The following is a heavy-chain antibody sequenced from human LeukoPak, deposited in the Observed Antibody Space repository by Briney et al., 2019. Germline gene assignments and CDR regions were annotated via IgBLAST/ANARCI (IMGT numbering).Heavy chain of an antibody. Sequence: ASVKVSCKASGYTFTGYYMHWVRQAPGQGLEWMGWINPNSGGTNYAQKFQGRVTMTRDTSISTAYMELSRLRSDDTAVYYCARYYYDSSGYYKRTPGNWFDPWGQGTLVTVSS. V-gene: IGHV1-2*02. J-gene: IGHJ5*02. CDR1: GYTFTGYY. CDR2: INPNSGGT. CDR3: ARYYYDSSGYYKRTPGNWFDP. D-gene: IGHD3-22*01.